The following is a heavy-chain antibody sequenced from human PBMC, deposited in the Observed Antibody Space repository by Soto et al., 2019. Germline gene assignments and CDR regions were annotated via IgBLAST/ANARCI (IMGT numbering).Heavy chain of an antibody. J-gene: IGHJ6*02. CDR3: ARGVVVVVAATPVPYGMDV. V-gene: IGHV1-2*04. CDR1: GYTFTGYY. D-gene: IGHD2-15*01. Sequence: GASVKVSCKASGYTFTGYYMHWVRQAPGQGLDWMGWINPNSGGTNYAQKFQGWVTMTRDTSISTAYMELSRLRSDDTAVYYCARGVVVVVAATPVPYGMDVWGQGTTVTVSS. CDR2: INPNSGGT.